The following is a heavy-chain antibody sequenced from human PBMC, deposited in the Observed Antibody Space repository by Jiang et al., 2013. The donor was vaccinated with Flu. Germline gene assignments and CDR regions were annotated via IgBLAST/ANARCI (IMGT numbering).Heavy chain of an antibody. D-gene: IGHD2-2*01. CDR3: ARRANIVVVPAAIGRDNWFDP. J-gene: IGHJ5*02. CDR2: INHSGST. CDR1: GGSFSGYY. V-gene: IGHV4-34*01. Sequence: ETLSLTCAVYGGSFSGYYWSWIRQAPRKGLEWIGEINHSGSTNYNPSLKSRVTISVDTSKNQFSLKLSSVTAADTAVYYCARRANIVVVPAAIGRDNWFDPWGQGTLVTVSS.